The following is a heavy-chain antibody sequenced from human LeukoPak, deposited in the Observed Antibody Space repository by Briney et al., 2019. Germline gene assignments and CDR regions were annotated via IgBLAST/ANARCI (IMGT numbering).Heavy chain of an antibody. CDR3: ARDLVVVVPAAILDY. CDR2: ISAYNGNT. Sequence: GASVKVSCKASRYTFTRYDINWVRQATGQGLECMGWISAYNGNTNYAQKLQGRVTMTTDTSTSTAYMELRSLRSDDTAVYYCARDLVVVVPAAILDYWGQGTLVTVSS. V-gene: IGHV1-18*01. J-gene: IGHJ4*02. CDR1: RYTFTRYD. D-gene: IGHD2-2*01.